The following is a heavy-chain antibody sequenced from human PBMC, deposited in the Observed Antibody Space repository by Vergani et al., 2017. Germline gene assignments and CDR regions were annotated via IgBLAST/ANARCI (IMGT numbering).Heavy chain of an antibody. CDR3: ARTGVAATQASYYYYYYGMDV. Sequence: QVQLVQSGAEVKKPGSSVKVSCKASGGTFSSYAISWVRQAPGQGLEWMGGIIPIFGIANYAQKFQGRVTITADKSTSTAYMELSSLRSEDTAVSYCARTGVAATQASYYYYYYGMDVWGQGTTVTVSS. J-gene: IGHJ6*02. CDR1: GGTFSSYA. D-gene: IGHD2-15*01. CDR2: IIPIFGIA. V-gene: IGHV1-69*17.